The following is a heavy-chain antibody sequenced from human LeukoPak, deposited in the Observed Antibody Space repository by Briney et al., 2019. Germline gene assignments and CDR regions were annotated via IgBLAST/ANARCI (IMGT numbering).Heavy chain of an antibody. CDR3: ARVRSSWYGAFDI. D-gene: IGHD6-13*01. Sequence: GASVKVSCKASGYSFTSYGISWVRQAPGQGLEWMGWISGHNDNTNYAQKVQGRVTMTTDTSTSTAYMELRSLRSDDTAVYYCARVRSSWYGAFDIWGQGTMVTVSS. V-gene: IGHV1-18*01. J-gene: IGHJ3*02. CDR1: GYSFTSYG. CDR2: ISGHNDNT.